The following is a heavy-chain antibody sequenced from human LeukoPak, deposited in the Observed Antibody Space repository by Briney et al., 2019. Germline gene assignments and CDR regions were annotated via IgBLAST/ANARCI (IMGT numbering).Heavy chain of an antibody. V-gene: IGHV3-48*03. CDR2: ISSSGNTM. D-gene: IGHD1-26*01. Sequence: PGGSLRLSCAASGFTFSSYEMNWVRQAPGKGLEWVSYISSSGNTMYYVDSVKGRFTISRDNAKKSLYLQMNSLRAEDTAVYYCARDGLGSGEGLWYYYYMDVWGKGTTVTISS. J-gene: IGHJ6*03. CDR3: ARDGLGSGEGLWYYYYMDV. CDR1: GFTFSSYE.